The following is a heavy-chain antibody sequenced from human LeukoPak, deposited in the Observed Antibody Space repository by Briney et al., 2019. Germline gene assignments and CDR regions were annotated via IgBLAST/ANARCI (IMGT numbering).Heavy chain of an antibody. D-gene: IGHD3-22*01. V-gene: IGHV4-39*01. CDR3: ARLYYDSSGYYQICYFDY. CDR1: GGSISSSSYY. Sequence: SETLSLTCTVSGGSISSSSYYWGWIRQPPGTGLEWIGSIYYSGSTYYNPPLKSRVTISVDTSKNQFSLNLSSVTAADTAVYYCARLYYDSSGYYQICYFDYWGQGTLVTVSS. J-gene: IGHJ4*02. CDR2: IYYSGST.